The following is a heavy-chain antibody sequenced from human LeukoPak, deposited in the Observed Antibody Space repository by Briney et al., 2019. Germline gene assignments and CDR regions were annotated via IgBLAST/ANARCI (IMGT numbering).Heavy chain of an antibody. CDR1: GYSISSGYY. D-gene: IGHD6-13*01. V-gene: IGHV4-38-2*02. J-gene: IGHJ4*02. Sequence: SETLSLICAVSGYSISSGYYWGWIRQPPGKGLEWIGSIYHSGSTYYNPSLKSRVTISVDTSKNQFSLKLSSVTAADTAVYYCARDRSSSWYADYWGQGTLVTVSS. CDR2: IYHSGST. CDR3: ARDRSSSWYADY.